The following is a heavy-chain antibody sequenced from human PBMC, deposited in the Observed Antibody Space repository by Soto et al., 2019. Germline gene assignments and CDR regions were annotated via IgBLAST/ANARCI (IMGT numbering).Heavy chain of an antibody. V-gene: IGHV4-30-4*01. D-gene: IGHD2-21*02. Sequence: QIQLQESGPGLVRPSQTLSLTCTVSGGSLNSEHYHWTWIRQAPGKGLEWIGYIHYTWSVRYNPYLQSRMTMSVDTSKNLFSLNLSSVTAADTAVYFCVREDDGGDRDYYGLDVWGQGTMVTVSS. CDR3: VREDDGGDRDYYGLDV. J-gene: IGHJ6*02. CDR1: GGSLNSEHYH. CDR2: IHYTWSV.